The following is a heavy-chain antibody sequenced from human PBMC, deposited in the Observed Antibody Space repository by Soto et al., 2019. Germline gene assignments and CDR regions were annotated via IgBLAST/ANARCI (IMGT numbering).Heavy chain of an antibody. D-gene: IGHD6-19*01. V-gene: IGHV5-51*01. CDR3: ARSKRGAYSSGWYSLSGYYNYGIDV. J-gene: IGHJ6*02. CDR2: IYPGDSDT. Sequence: ESLKISCKAPGYSFSSYWIGWVRQMPGKGLEWMGIIYPGDSDTKYSPSVQGQVTISADRSISTAYLQWTSLKASDTAMYYCARSKRGAYSSGWYSLSGYYNYGIDVWGQGT. CDR1: GYSFSSYW.